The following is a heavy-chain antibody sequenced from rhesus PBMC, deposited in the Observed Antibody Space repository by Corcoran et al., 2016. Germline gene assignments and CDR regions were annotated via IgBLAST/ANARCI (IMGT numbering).Heavy chain of an antibody. Sequence: QVQLQESGPGLVKPSGTLSLTCTVSGGSISDSYYWNWLRKPPGKGLEWMGRIYGSGGSTNSNPSLKTRVTISKDTAKNQCSLKLTAVTAADTAVYYCASTKGGSGVVFDYWGQGVLVTVSS. CDR3: ASTKGGSGVVFDY. CDR2: IYGSGGST. D-gene: IGHD6-25*01. CDR1: GGSISDSYY. V-gene: IGHV4-106*01. J-gene: IGHJ4*01.